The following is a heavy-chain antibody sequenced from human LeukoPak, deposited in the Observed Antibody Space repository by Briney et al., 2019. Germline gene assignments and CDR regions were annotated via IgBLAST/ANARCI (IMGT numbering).Heavy chain of an antibody. CDR3: ARHPPRDGSAFDY. CDR1: GGSISSGSYY. Sequence: SETLSLTCTVSGGSISSGSYYWGWIRQPPGKGLEWIASMYYSGTTFYSPSLKSRVTISVDTSKNQLSLKLGSVTAADTAVYYCARHPPRDGSAFDYWGQVTLVTVSS. J-gene: IGHJ4*02. CDR2: MYYSGTT. V-gene: IGHV4-39*01.